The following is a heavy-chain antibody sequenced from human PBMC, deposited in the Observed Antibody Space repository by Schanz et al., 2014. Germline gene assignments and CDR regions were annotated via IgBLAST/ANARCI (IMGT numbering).Heavy chain of an antibody. Sequence: VQLVESGGGVVQFGRSLRLSCVASGFTFSSYGMSWVRQGPGKGLEWVSGISGGGGTRNYADSVKGRFTVFRDNSKRTLYLEINDPRAEDTAVYYCAKDSCSSTTCYGYGMDVWGQGSTVTVSS. D-gene: IGHD2-2*01. CDR3: AKDSCSSTTCYGYGMDV. V-gene: IGHV3-23*04. CDR2: ISGGGGTR. J-gene: IGHJ6*02. CDR1: GFTFSSYG.